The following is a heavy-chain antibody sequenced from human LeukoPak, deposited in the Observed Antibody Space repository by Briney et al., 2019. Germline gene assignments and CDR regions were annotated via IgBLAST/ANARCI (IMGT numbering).Heavy chain of an antibody. D-gene: IGHD6-6*01. CDR1: GYTFTSYY. V-gene: IGHV1-46*01. J-gene: IGHJ4*02. CDR2: INPSGGTT. Sequence: GASVKVSCKASGYTFTSYYMHWVRQAPGQGLEWMGIINPSGGTTIYAQNFQGRVTMTRDMSTSTVYMQLSSLRSQDTAVYYCARDPGEYSSSHLFDYWGQGTLVTVSS. CDR3: ARDPGEYSSSHLFDY.